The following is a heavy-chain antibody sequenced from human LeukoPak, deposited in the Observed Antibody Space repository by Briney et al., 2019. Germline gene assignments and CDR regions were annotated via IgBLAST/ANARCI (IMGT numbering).Heavy chain of an antibody. CDR1: GFTFSTYA. CDR2: ISSNGGST. J-gene: IGHJ4*02. Sequence: GGSLRPSCAASGFTFSTYAMHWVRQAPGKGLEYVSAISSNGGSTYYANSVKGRFTISRDNSKNTLYLQMGSLRAEDMAVYYCARAVDFWSGYDYWGQGTLVTVSS. D-gene: IGHD3-3*01. V-gene: IGHV3-64*01. CDR3: ARAVDFWSGYDY.